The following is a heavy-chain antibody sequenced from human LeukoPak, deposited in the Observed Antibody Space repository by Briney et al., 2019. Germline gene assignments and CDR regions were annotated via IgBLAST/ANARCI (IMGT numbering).Heavy chain of an antibody. J-gene: IGHJ4*02. CDR1: GFTFDDYA. CDR3: TSGMVRGVIIY. Sequence: GGSLRLSCAASGFTFDDYAMHWVRQAPGKGLEWVSLSGDGGSTYYADSVKGRFTISRDNSKNSLYLQMNSLRTEDTALYYCTSGMVRGVIIYWGQGTLVTVSP. D-gene: IGHD3-10*01. V-gene: IGHV3-43*02. CDR2: SGDGGST.